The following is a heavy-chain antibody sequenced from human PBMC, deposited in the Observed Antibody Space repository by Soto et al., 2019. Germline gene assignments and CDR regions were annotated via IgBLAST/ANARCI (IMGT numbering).Heavy chain of an antibody. CDR3: AKDRGSGGWINWFDS. Sequence: QVQLVESGGGVVQPGRSLRLSCAASGFTLSSIGMHWVRQAPGKGLEWVAMISHDGTQSHYVDPVKGRFSISRDSSKNTRHLQMNSLRAEDTAVYFCAKDRGSGGWINWFDSWGQGTLVTVSS. V-gene: IGHV3-30*18. CDR2: ISHDGTQS. D-gene: IGHD6-19*01. J-gene: IGHJ5*01. CDR1: GFTLSSIG.